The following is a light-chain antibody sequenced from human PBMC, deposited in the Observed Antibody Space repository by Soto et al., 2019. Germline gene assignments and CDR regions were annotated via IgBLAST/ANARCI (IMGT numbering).Light chain of an antibody. CDR3: HQASSFPYT. Sequence: DIQMTQSPSSVSASVGDTINITCRASQDIKKWLAWYQQKPGKAPKVLIYVASNLESGVSSRFSGSGAGTEFSLTSSSLQTEDFATYFCHQASSFPYTFGPGTKVDIK. V-gene: IGKV1-12*01. J-gene: IGKJ3*01. CDR1: QDIKKW. CDR2: VAS.